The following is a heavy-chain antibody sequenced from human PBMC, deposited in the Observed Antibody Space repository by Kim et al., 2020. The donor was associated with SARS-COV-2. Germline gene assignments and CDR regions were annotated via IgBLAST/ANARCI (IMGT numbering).Heavy chain of an antibody. CDR3: ARGAPKIAAAGPNWFDP. CDR1: GGSFSGYY. V-gene: IGHV4-34*01. D-gene: IGHD6-13*01. CDR2: INHSGST. J-gene: IGHJ5*02. Sequence: SETLSLTCAVYGGSFSGYYWSWIRQPPGKGLEWIGEINHSGSTNYNPSLKSRVTISVDTSKNQFSLKLSSVTAADTAVYYCARGAPKIAAAGPNWFDPWGQGTLVTVSS.